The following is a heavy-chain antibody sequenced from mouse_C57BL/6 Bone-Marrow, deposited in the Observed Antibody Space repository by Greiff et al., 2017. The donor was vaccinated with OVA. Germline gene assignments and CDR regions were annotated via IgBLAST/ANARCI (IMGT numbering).Heavy chain of an antibody. J-gene: IGHJ2*01. CDR1: GFTFSSYG. D-gene: IGHD2-5*01. Sequence: EVQLVESGGDLVKPGGSLKLSCAASGFTFSSYGMSWVRQTPDKRLEWVATISSGGSYTYYPDSVKGRFTISRDNAKNTLYLQMSSLKSEDTAMYYCARPSYYSNYPDYWGQGTTLTVSS. V-gene: IGHV5-6*01. CDR2: ISSGGSYT. CDR3: ARPSYYSNYPDY.